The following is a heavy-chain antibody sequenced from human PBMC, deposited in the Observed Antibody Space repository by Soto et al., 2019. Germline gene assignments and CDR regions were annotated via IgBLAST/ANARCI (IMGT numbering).Heavy chain of an antibody. Sequence: QLQLQESGPGLVKSSETLSLTCSVSGGSISSTSYYWGWIRQPPGKGLEWIGSIYYSGSTYYNPSLRSRVTIXXDXSXXQFSLKLNYVTAADTAVYYCSRHYPSSATILPGVCWGQGTLVTVSS. J-gene: IGHJ4*02. CDR2: IYYSGST. CDR1: GGSISSTSYY. D-gene: IGHD3-9*01. CDR3: SRHYPSSATILPGVC. V-gene: IGHV4-39*01.